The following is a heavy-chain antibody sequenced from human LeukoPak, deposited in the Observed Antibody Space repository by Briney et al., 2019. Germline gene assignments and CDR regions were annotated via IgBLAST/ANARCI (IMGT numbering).Heavy chain of an antibody. Sequence: PGGSLRLSCAASGFTFSSYGMHWVRQAPGKGLEWVAVISYDGSNKYYADSVKGRFTISRDNSKNTLYLQMNSLRAEDTAVYYCAKDCMSIAVAGPGVYWGQGTLVTVSS. J-gene: IGHJ4*02. CDR1: GFTFSSYG. D-gene: IGHD6-19*01. CDR3: AKDCMSIAVAGPGVY. V-gene: IGHV3-30*18. CDR2: ISYDGSNK.